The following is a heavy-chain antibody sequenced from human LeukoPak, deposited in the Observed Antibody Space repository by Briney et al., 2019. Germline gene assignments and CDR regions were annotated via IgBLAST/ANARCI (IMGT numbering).Heavy chain of an antibody. CDR2: IIPIFGTA. V-gene: IGHV1-69*13. CDR1: GGTFISYA. J-gene: IGHJ3*02. CDR3: ARAIEMATMWGAFDI. Sequence: EASVKVSCKASGGTFISYAISWVRQAPGQGLEWMGGIIPIFGTANYAQKFQGRVTITADESTSTAYMELSSLRSEDTAVYYCARAIEMATMWGAFDIWGQGTMVTVSS. D-gene: IGHD5-24*01.